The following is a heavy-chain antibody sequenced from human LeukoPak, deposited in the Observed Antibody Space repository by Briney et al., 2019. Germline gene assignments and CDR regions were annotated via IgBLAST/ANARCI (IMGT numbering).Heavy chain of an antibody. D-gene: IGHD2-8*01. CDR2: IIPILGIA. Sequence: EASVKVSCKASGGTFSCYAISWVRQAPGQGLEWMGRIIPILGIANYAQKFQGRVTITADKSTSTAYMELSSLRSEDTAVYYCAPGRDGVGPNDYWGQGTLVTVSS. J-gene: IGHJ4*02. CDR3: APGRDGVGPNDY. V-gene: IGHV1-69*04. CDR1: GGTFSCYA.